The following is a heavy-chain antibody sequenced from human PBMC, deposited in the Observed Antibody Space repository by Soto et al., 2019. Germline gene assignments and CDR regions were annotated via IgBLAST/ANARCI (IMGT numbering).Heavy chain of an antibody. CDR2: IYYSGST. CDR3: ARSLLGELSLYYYYYMDV. CDR1: GGSISSYY. D-gene: IGHD3-16*02. V-gene: IGHV4-59*01. Sequence: SETLSLTCTVSGGSISSYYWSWNRQPPGKGLEWIGYIYYSGSTNYNPSLKSRVTISVDTSKNQFSLKLSSVTAADTAVYYCARSLLGELSLYYYYYMDVWGKGTTVTVS. J-gene: IGHJ6*03.